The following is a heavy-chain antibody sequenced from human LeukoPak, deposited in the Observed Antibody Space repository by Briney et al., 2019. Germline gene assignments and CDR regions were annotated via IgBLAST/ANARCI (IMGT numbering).Heavy chain of an antibody. CDR3: ARVGGTTGQLYYYYYYMDV. CDR2: MNPNSGDT. Sequence: GASAKVSCKASGYTFTNYHINWVRQATGQGLEWMGWMNPNSGDTGYAQKFQGRVSITRDTSISTAYMELTNLRSEDTAVYYCARVGGTTGQLYYYYYYMDVWGKGTTVTVSS. J-gene: IGHJ6*03. V-gene: IGHV1-8*03. D-gene: IGHD1-1*01. CDR1: GYTFTNYH.